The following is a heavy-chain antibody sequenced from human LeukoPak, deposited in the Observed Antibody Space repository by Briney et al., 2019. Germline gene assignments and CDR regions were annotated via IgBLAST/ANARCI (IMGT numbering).Heavy chain of an antibody. V-gene: IGHV3-53*01. CDR3: AREEVRGVIMTN. D-gene: IGHD3-10*01. CDR2: IYSGGST. J-gene: IGHJ4*02. CDR1: GFTVSSNY. Sequence: GGSLRLSCAASGFTVSSNYMSWVRQAPGKGLEWVSAIYSGGSTFYADSVKGRCTISRDDSKNTLYLQMNSLRAEDTAVYYCAREEVRGVIMTNWGQGTLVTVSS.